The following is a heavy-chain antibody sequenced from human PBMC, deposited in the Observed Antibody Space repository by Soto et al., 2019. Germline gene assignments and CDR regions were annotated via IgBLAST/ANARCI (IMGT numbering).Heavy chain of an antibody. Sequence: EVQLVESGGGVVRPGGSLRLSCAASGFTFDDYGMSWVRQAPGQGLEWVSGIDWNGGRTGYADSVKGRFTISRDNAKNSLYLHVNSLRAEDTALYYCARVGGSGWPFDYWGQGSLVTVSS. J-gene: IGHJ4*02. CDR3: ARVGGSGWPFDY. D-gene: IGHD6-19*01. CDR1: GFTFDDYG. V-gene: IGHV3-20*04. CDR2: IDWNGGRT.